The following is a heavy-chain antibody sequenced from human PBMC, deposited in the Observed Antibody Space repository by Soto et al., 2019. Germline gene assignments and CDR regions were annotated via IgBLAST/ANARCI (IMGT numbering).Heavy chain of an antibody. Sequence: ASVKDCCKASGGTFSNYAISWVRQAPGQGLEWMGGIIPIFGTANYAQKFQGRVTITADESTSTAYMELSSLRSEDTAVYYCARYIVGYYGSGSPPSGHFDYWGQGTLVTVSS. D-gene: IGHD3-10*01. J-gene: IGHJ4*02. CDR3: ARYIVGYYGSGSPPSGHFDY. V-gene: IGHV1-69*01. CDR2: IIPIFGTA. CDR1: GGTFSNYA.